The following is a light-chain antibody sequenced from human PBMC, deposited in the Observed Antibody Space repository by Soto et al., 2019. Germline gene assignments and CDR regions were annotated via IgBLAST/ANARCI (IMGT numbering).Light chain of an antibody. J-gene: IGKJ3*01. CDR2: GAS. Sequence: EIVLTQSPGTLSLSPGXRATLSCRASQSVSSSYLAWYQQKPDQAPRLLIYGASSRATGISDRFSGSGSGTDFTFTISRLQPEDLAVSYCQQNGSSPYTFGTGTTVDI. V-gene: IGKV3-20*01. CDR1: QSVSSSY. CDR3: QQNGSSPYT.